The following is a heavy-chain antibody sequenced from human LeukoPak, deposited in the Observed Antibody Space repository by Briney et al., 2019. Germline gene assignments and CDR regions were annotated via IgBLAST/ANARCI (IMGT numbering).Heavy chain of an antibody. Sequence: PGGSLRLSCAASGFTFDDYAMHWVRQAPGRGLEWVSLISGDSGDTYYADSVKGRFTISRGNSENSLFLQMNSLRNDDTAFYYCAKDSGTRWDYYFDNWGQGTLVTVSS. V-gene: IGHV3-43*02. CDR1: GFTFDDYA. D-gene: IGHD1-26*01. CDR3: AKDSGTRWDYYFDN. CDR2: ISGDSGDT. J-gene: IGHJ4*02.